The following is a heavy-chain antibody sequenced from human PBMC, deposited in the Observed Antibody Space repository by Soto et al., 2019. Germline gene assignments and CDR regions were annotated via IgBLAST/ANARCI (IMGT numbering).Heavy chain of an antibody. Sequence: EVQLLESGGGLVQPGGSLRLSCAASGFTFSSYAMTWVRQAPGKGLEWVSAISSSGGSTYYADSVKGRFTISRDNSKNTLYLQMNSLRAEDTAVYCCAKHPPIEYRSLGYGMDVWGQGTTVTVSS. J-gene: IGHJ6*02. V-gene: IGHV3-23*01. CDR1: GFTFSSYA. CDR3: AKHPPIEYRSLGYGMDV. CDR2: ISSSGGST. D-gene: IGHD6-6*01.